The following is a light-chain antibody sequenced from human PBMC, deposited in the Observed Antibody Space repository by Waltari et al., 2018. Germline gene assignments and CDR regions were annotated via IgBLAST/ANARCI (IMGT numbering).Light chain of an antibody. CDR2: GAS. CDR1: QSVSRT. V-gene: IGKV3-20*01. Sequence: EIVFTQSPGTLSLSPGERATLSCRASQSVSRTLAWYQQKPGQAPRLLIYGASIRATGIPDRFSGSGSGTDFSLTISRLEPEDFAVYYCQHYVRLPVTFGQGTKVEIK. CDR3: QHYVRLPVT. J-gene: IGKJ1*01.